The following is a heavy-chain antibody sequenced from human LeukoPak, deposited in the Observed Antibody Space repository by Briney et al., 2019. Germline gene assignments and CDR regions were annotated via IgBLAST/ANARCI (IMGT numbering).Heavy chain of an antibody. CDR1: GASISSYY. CDR2: IYYSGST. V-gene: IGHV4-59*01. Sequence: SETLSLTCNVSGASISSYYWSWIRQPPGKGLEWIGYIYYSGSTNYNPSLQSRVTISVDTSKNQFSLKLTSVTAADTAVYYCARDGVITFGGVIGYLDYWGQGALVTVSS. J-gene: IGHJ4*02. CDR3: ARDGVITFGGVIGYLDY. D-gene: IGHD3-16*02.